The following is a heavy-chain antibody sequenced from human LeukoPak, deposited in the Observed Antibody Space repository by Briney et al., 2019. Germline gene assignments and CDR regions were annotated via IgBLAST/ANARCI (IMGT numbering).Heavy chain of an antibody. CDR1: GGSISSSSYY. Sequence: SETLSLTCTVSGGSISSSSYYWGWIRPPPGLGLEWIGNIYYSGSPYYNPSLRSRVTISVDTSKNQFSLKLSSVTAADTAVYYCARLGPAAICYFDYWGQGTLVTVSS. CDR3: ARLGPAAICYFDY. J-gene: IGHJ4*02. CDR2: IYYSGSP. D-gene: IGHD6-13*01. V-gene: IGHV4-39*01.